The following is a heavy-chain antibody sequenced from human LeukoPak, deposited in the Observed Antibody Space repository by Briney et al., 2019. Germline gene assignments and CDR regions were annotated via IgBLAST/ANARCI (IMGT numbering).Heavy chain of an antibody. CDR3: ARAYDRVSSGYYPYYFDY. CDR1: GGSISSYY. V-gene: IGHV4-59*01. Sequence: SETLSLTCTVSGGSISSYYWSWIRQPPGKGLEWIGYIYYSGSTNYNPSLKSRVTISVDTSKNQFSLKLSSVTAADTAVYYCARAYDRVSSGYYPYYFDYWGQGTLVTVSS. CDR2: IYYSGST. J-gene: IGHJ4*02. D-gene: IGHD3-22*01.